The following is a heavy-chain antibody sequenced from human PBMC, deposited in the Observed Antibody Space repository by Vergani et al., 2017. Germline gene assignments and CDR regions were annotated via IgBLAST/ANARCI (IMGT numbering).Heavy chain of an antibody. V-gene: IGHV3-7*01. J-gene: IGHJ6*02. CDR1: GFTFRSYW. CDR3: ARALDSSGYYTYYYYGMDV. D-gene: IGHD3-22*01. CDR2: IKQDGSEK. Sequence: EVQLVESGGGLVQPGGSLRLSCAASGFTFRSYWMSWVRQAPGKGLEWVANIKQDGSEKYYVDSVKGRFTISRDNAKNSLYLQMNSLRAEDTAVYYCARALDSSGYYTYYYYGMDVWGQGTTVTVSS.